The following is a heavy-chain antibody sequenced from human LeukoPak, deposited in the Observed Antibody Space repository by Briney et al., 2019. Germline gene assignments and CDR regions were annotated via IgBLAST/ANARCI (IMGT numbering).Heavy chain of an antibody. CDR2: IYYSGRT. CDR1: GGSISSNSYY. V-gene: IGHV4-39*01. D-gene: IGHD6-13*01. CDR3: ARKNIKLSSSWFLDF. J-gene: IGHJ4*02. Sequence: PSETLSLTCTVSGGSISSNSYYWGWIRQPPGKGLEWIGNIYYSGRTYYNPSLTSRVTMSVDTSKNQFSLKVSSVTAADTAVYYCARKNIKLSSSWFLDFWGQGTLVTVSS.